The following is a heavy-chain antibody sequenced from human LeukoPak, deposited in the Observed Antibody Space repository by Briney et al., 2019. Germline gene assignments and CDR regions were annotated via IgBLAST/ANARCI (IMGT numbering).Heavy chain of an antibody. V-gene: IGHV3-74*01. CDR3: GRGSSGWYEGVFGVDY. J-gene: IGHJ4*02. CDR1: GFTFSSYW. Sequence: GGSLRLSCAASGFTFSSYWMHWVRQAPGKGLVWVSRINSDGRSTNYADSVKGRFTISRDNAKNTLYLQMNSLRAEDTAVYYCGRGSSGWYEGVFGVDYWGQGTLVTVSS. D-gene: IGHD6-19*01. CDR2: INSDGRST.